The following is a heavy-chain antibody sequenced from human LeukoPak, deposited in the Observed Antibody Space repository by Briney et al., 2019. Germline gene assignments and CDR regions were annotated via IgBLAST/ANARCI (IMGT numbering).Heavy chain of an antibody. CDR3: ARRRREISTITEDNWLDP. D-gene: IGHD5-24*01. V-gene: IGHV4-59*08. CDR2: IHSSGST. CDR1: GGSISSYS. Sequence: SETLSLTCTVSGGSISSYSWNWIRQPPGKGLEWIGRIHSSGSTIYNPSLKSRVTISVETSKNQFSLELSSVTAADTAVYYCARRRREISTITEDNWLDPWGHGTLVTVSS. J-gene: IGHJ5*02.